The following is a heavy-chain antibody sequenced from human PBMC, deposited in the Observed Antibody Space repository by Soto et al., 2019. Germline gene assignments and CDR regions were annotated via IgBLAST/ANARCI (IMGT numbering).Heavy chain of an antibody. CDR1: GYTFSSYG. CDR2: ISDDNGNT. CDR3: ARVGSNWNLWATNRILDA. J-gene: IGHJ6*02. Sequence: QVQLVQSGAEVKKPGASVKVSCKASGYTFSSYGVTWVRQAPGQGLEWMGWISDDNGNTEYAQKFQGRVIMTTDASSSTAYMEVRSLRSDVTAVYYCARVGSNWNLWATNRILDAWGQGTTGTVSS. V-gene: IGHV1-18*04. D-gene: IGHD1-26*01.